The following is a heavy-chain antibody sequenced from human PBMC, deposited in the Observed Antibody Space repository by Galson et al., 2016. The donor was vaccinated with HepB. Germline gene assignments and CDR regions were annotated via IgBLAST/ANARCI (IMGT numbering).Heavy chain of an antibody. CDR2: TSPNGAYT. J-gene: IGHJ4*02. CDR3: ARFKPEGEMPTIPVGSLDY. V-gene: IGHV3-64*04. CDR1: GFTFSNYA. Sequence: SLRLSCAASGFTFSNYAIHWVRQAPGKGLEIVSATSPNGAYTYYAEFVKGRFTVSRDNSRNTLFLQMTSLRLEDAGVYYCARFKPEGEMPTIPVGSLDYWGLETLVTISS. D-gene: IGHD5-24*01.